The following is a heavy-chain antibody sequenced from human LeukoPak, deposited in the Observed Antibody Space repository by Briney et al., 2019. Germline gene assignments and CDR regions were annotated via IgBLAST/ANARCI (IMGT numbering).Heavy chain of an antibody. D-gene: IGHD4-17*01. V-gene: IGHV3-73*01. J-gene: IGHJ3*02. CDR1: GFTFSGSA. Sequence: GGSLRLSCAASGFTFSGSAMHWVRQASGKGLEWVGRIRSKANNYETIYAASVKGRFTISRDDSKNTAYLQMNSLKTEDTAVYYCTRIDNPDYGDYMSAFDIWGQGTMVTVSS. CDR3: TRIDNPDYGDYMSAFDI. CDR2: IRSKANNYET.